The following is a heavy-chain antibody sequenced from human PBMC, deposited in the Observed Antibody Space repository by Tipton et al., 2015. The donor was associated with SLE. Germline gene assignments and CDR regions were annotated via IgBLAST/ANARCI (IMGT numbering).Heavy chain of an antibody. D-gene: IGHD4-11*01. CDR1: GFPFTNAW. CDR3: TKDRGGMTPVHMTFYYFMDV. V-gene: IGHV3-15*01. Sequence: SLRLSCAASGFPFTNAWMNWVRQAPGKGLEYVGRIKSNIDGGATDYAAPVKGRFTISRDDSKNTLYLQMNSLQTEDTAVYYCTKDRGGMTPVHMTFYYFMDVWCKATTLNVTS. CDR2: IKSNIDGGAT. J-gene: IGHJ6*03.